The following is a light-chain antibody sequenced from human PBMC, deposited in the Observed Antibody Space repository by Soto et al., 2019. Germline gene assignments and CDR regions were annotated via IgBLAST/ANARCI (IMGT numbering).Light chain of an antibody. CDR2: DVS. CDR1: SSDVGGYNY. Sequence: QSVLTQPASVSGSPGQSITISCTGTSSDVGGYNYVSWYQQHPGKAPKLMIYDVSDRPSGVSNRFSGSKSGNTASLTISGLQAEDEADYYCNSYTGSSTFLCFFGTGTKSPS. CDR3: NSYTGSSTFLCF. V-gene: IGLV2-14*01. J-gene: IGLJ1*01.